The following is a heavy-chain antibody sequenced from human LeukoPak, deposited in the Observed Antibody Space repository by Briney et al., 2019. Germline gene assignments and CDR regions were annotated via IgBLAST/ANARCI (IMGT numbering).Heavy chain of an antibody. CDR3: AREKSGYYSPSWVYFDY. Sequence: GGSLRLSCAASGFTFSDYYMSWIRQAPGKRLEWVSYISSSGSTIYYADSVKGRFTISRDNAKNSLYLQMNSLRAEDTAVYYCAREKSGYYSPSWVYFDYWGQGTLVTVSS. CDR2: ISSSGSTI. V-gene: IGHV3-11*01. J-gene: IGHJ4*02. CDR1: GFTFSDYY. D-gene: IGHD3-22*01.